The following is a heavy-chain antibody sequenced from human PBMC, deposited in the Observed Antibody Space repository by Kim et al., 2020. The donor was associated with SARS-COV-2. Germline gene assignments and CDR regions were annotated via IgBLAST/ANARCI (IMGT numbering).Heavy chain of an antibody. Sequence: GGSLRLSCAVSGFTVSSNYMTWVRQAPGKGLECVSIIYSGGVTHYADSVKGRFSISRDIFSNTLFLQLSSLRVEDTAVYYCARVPNGDSGKGYWYYGMDVWGQGTTVTVSS. V-gene: IGHV3-66*01. J-gene: IGHJ6*02. CDR3: ARVPNGDSGKGYWYYGMDV. CDR2: IYSGGVT. D-gene: IGHD2-21*02. CDR1: GFTVSSNY.